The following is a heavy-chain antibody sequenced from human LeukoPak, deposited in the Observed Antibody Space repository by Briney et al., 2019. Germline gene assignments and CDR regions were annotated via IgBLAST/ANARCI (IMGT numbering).Heavy chain of an antibody. D-gene: IGHD5-24*01. CDR3: AREPESLSSYNAYYYMDV. J-gene: IGHJ6*03. Sequence: PGGSLRLSCAASGFTFSRYAMHWVRQAPGKGLEWVAVISYDGSNKYYADSVKGRFTISRDNSKNTLYLQMNSLRAEDTAVYYCAREPESLSSYNAYYYMDVWGKGTTVTVSS. V-gene: IGHV3-30*04. CDR1: GFTFSRYA. CDR2: ISYDGSNK.